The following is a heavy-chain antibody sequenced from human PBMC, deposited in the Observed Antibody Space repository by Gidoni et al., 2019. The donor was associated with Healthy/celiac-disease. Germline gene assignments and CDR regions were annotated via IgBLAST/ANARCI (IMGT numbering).Heavy chain of an antibody. Sequence: QVQLVESGGGVVQPGRSLRLSCAASGFPFSSYGMHWVRQAPGKGLEWVAVISYDGSNKYYADSVKGRFTISRDNSKNTLYLQMNSLRAEDTAVYYCAKAADYGDYPDYFDYWGQGTLVTVSS. D-gene: IGHD4-17*01. CDR3: AKAADYGDYPDYFDY. CDR1: GFPFSSYG. J-gene: IGHJ4*02. V-gene: IGHV3-30*18. CDR2: ISYDGSNK.